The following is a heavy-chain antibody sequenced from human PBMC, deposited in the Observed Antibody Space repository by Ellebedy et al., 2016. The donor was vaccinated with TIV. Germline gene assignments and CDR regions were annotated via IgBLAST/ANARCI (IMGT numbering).Heavy chain of an antibody. J-gene: IGHJ4*02. V-gene: IGHV4-38-2*02. CDR1: GFSINNGYF. CDR2: IYHSGTT. Sequence: MPSETLSLTCTVPGFSINNGYFWVWTRQPPGKGLEWIWCIYHSGTTSYNTFLKSRSTISVDTSKNQFSLKVNSVTAADTAVYYCARDATGTFDYWGQGTLVTVSS. CDR3: ARDATGTFDY. D-gene: IGHD6-13*01.